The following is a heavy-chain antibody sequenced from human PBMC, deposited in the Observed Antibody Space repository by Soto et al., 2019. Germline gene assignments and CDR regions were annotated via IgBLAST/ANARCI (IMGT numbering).Heavy chain of an antibody. CDR1: GFTFSSYS. CDR3: AKKVNSGPGSQYFDY. D-gene: IGHD3-10*01. CDR2: FRTSGDGDTT. J-gene: IGHJ4*02. V-gene: IGHV3-23*01. Sequence: EVQLLESGGGLVQPGGSLRLSCAASGFTFSSYSMSWVRQAPGKGLEWVSGFRTSGDGDTTYYADSVKGRFTISRDNSKNMLFLQMNSLRAEDTAIYYCAKKVNSGPGSQYFDYWGQGTLVTVSS.